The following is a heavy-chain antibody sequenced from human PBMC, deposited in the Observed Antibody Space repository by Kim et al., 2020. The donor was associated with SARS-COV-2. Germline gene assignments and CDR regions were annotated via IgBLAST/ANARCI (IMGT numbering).Heavy chain of an antibody. CDR3: ASHRITMVRGVIMKGENWFDP. V-gene: IGHV4-39*01. D-gene: IGHD3-10*01. J-gene: IGHJ5*02. Sequence: SETLSLTCTVSGGSISSSSYYWGWIRQPPGKGLEWIGSIYYSGSTYYNPSLKSRVTISVDTSKNQFSLKLSSVTAADTAVYYCASHRITMVRGVIMKGENWFDPWGQGTLVTVSS. CDR2: IYYSGST. CDR1: GGSISSSSYY.